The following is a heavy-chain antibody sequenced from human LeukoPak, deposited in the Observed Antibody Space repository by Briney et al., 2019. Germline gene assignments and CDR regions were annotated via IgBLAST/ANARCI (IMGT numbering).Heavy chain of an antibody. Sequence: SETLSLTCTVSGGSISSYYWSWIRQPPGKGLEWIGYIYYSGSTNYNPSLKSRVTISVDTSKNQFSLKLSSVTAADTAVYYCARHGRAVAGPWYFDPWGRGTLVTVSS. J-gene: IGHJ2*01. V-gene: IGHV4-59*08. D-gene: IGHD6-19*01. CDR3: ARHGRAVAGPWYFDP. CDR1: GGSISSYY. CDR2: IYYSGST.